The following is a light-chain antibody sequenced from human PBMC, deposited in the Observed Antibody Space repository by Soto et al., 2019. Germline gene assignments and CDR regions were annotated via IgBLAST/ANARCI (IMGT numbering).Light chain of an antibody. Sequence: EIVLTQSPATLSLSPGERATLSCRASQSVSSYLAWYQQKPGQAPRLLIYDASNRAPGIPARFSGSGSGTDFTLTSSSLEPADFAVYYCQQRSNWPPALTFGGGTKVEIK. CDR1: QSVSSY. CDR3: QQRSNWPPALT. V-gene: IGKV3-11*01. CDR2: DAS. J-gene: IGKJ4*01.